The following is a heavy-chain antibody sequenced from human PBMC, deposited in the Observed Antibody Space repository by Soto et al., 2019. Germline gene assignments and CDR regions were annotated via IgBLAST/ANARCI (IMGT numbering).Heavy chain of an antibody. J-gene: IGHJ4*02. V-gene: IGHV1-2*02. CDR1: GYTFTGYY. CDR3: AREKYSSSWEYYFDY. D-gene: IGHD6-13*01. CDR2: INPSSGGT. Sequence: QVQLVQSGAEVKKPGASVKVSCKASGYTFTGYYMHWVRQAPGQGLEWMGWINPSSGGTKYAQKFQGRVTMTRDTSISTAYMEVSRLRSDDTAVYYCAREKYSSSWEYYFDYWGQGNLVTVSS.